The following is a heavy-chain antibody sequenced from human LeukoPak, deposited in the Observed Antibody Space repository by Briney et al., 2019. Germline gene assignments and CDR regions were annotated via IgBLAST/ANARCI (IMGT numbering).Heavy chain of an antibody. D-gene: IGHD3-22*01. CDR2: IYHSGST. J-gene: IGHJ4*02. Sequence: SETLSLTCTVSGGSISTYYWSWIRQPPGKGLEWIGYIYHSGSTNYNPSLKSRVTISVDTSQNQFYLKLSSVTAADTAVYYCARVLQDYYDSSGNKLDYWGQGTLVTVSS. V-gene: IGHV4-59*01. CDR3: ARVLQDYYDSSGNKLDY. CDR1: GGSISTYY.